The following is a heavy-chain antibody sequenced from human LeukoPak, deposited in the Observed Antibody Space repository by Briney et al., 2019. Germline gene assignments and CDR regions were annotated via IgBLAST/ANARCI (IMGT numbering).Heavy chain of an antibody. CDR2: IYHSGST. Sequence: KTSETLSLTCTVSGYSISSGYYWGWIRQPPGKGLEWSGSIYHSGSTYYNPSLKSRVTISVDTSKNQFALKLSSVTAADTAVYYCAREGYYDFWSAYYRGNWFDPWGQGTLVTVSS. D-gene: IGHD3-3*01. CDR1: GYSISSGYY. V-gene: IGHV4-38-2*02. J-gene: IGHJ5*02. CDR3: AREGYYDFWSAYYRGNWFDP.